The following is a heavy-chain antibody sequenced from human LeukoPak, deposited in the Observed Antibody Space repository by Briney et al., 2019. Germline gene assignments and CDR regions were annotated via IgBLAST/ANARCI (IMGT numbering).Heavy chain of an antibody. V-gene: IGHV3-23*01. J-gene: IGHJ3*02. Sequence: GGSLRLSCAASGFTFSSYAMSWVRQAPGKGLEWVSALSGSGGGTYYADSVKGRFTISRDNSKNTLYLQMNSLRAEDTAVYYCAKDAGGAGAFDIWGQGTMVTVSS. D-gene: IGHD3-16*01. CDR2: LSGSGGGT. CDR1: GFTFSSYA. CDR3: AKDAGGAGAFDI.